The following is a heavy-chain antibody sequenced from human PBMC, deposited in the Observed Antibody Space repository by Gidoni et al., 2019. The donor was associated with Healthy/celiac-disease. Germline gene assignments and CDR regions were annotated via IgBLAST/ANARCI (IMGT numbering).Heavy chain of an antibody. CDR1: GFPFSSSA. Sequence: EVQLLESGGGLVQPGGSLRLSCAASGFPFSSSAISWVRQAPGKGLEWVSAISGSGGSTYYADSVKGRFTIARDNSKNTLYLQMNSLRAEDTAVYYCAKDTEITFGGVTVFDAFDIWGQGTMVTVSS. D-gene: IGHD3-16*02. J-gene: IGHJ3*02. CDR3: AKDTEITFGGVTVFDAFDI. CDR2: ISGSGGST. V-gene: IGHV3-23*01.